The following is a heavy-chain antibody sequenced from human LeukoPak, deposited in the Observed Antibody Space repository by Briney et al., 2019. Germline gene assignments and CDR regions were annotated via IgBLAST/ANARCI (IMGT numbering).Heavy chain of an antibody. Sequence: PGGSLRLSCAASGFTFSSYGMHWVRQAPGKGLEWVAVISYDGINTYYADSVKGRFTISRDNSKNTLYLQMNSLRAEDTAVYYCATGQNYYDYVWGSYRHPLSLDYWGQGTLVTVSS. CDR3: ATGQNYYDYVWGSYRHPLSLDY. D-gene: IGHD3-16*02. V-gene: IGHV3-30*03. CDR2: ISYDGINT. J-gene: IGHJ4*02. CDR1: GFTFSSYG.